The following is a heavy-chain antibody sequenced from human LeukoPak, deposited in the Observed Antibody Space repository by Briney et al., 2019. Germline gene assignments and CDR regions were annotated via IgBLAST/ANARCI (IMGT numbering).Heavy chain of an antibody. V-gene: IGHV3-15*01. CDR1: GLTFSNAW. J-gene: IGHJ4*02. CDR3: TTGDILTGYWLPFDY. Sequence: GGSLRLSCAASGLTFSNAWMSWVRQAPGKGLEWVGRIKSKTDGGTTDYAAPVKGRFTISRDDSKNTLYLQMNSLKTEDTAVYYCTTGDILTGYWLPFDYWGQGTLVTVSS. D-gene: IGHD3-9*01. CDR2: IKSKTDGGTT.